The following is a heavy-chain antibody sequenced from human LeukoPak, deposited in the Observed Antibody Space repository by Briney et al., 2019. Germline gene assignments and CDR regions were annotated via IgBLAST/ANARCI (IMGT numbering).Heavy chain of an antibody. V-gene: IGHV1-2*06. CDR3: ARDLGAVAAGDY. D-gene: IGHD6-19*01. Sequence: ASVKVSCKASGYTFTGYYMHWVRRAPGQGLEWMARINPNSGGTNYAQKFQGRVTMTRDTSISTAYMELSRLRSDDTAVYYCARDLGAVAAGDYWGQGTLVTVSS. J-gene: IGHJ4*02. CDR1: GYTFTGYY. CDR2: INPNSGGT.